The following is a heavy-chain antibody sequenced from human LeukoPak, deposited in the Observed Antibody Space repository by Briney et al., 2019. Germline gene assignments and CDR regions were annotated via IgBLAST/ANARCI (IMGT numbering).Heavy chain of an antibody. CDR1: GYRFTSYW. CDR2: IYPGDSDT. D-gene: IGHD2-21*02. Sequence: GESLKISCKASGYRFTSYWIGWVRQMPGKDLEWMGIIYPGDSDTGYSPSFQGQVTISADKSISTAYLQWSSLKASDTAMYYCARVVPATLTPYFDSCGQGTLVTVSS. V-gene: IGHV5-51*01. J-gene: IGHJ4*02. CDR3: ARVVPATLTPYFDS.